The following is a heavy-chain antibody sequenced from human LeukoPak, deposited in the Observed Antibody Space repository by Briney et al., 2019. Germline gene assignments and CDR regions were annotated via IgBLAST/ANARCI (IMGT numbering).Heavy chain of an antibody. Sequence: PGGSLRLSCAASGFTFSNYEMNWVHQAPGKGLEWVAFIRYDGSNKYYADSVKGRFTISRDNSKNTLYLQMNSLRAEDTAVYYCAKVGNSGYYFDYWGQGTLVTVSS. CDR2: IRYDGSNK. D-gene: IGHD4-23*01. J-gene: IGHJ4*02. V-gene: IGHV3-30*02. CDR1: GFTFSNYE. CDR3: AKVGNSGYYFDY.